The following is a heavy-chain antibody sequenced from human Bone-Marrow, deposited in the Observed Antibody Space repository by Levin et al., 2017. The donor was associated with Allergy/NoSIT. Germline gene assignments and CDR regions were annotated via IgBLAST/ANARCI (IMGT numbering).Heavy chain of an antibody. J-gene: IGHJ4*02. CDR2: ISDSGNT. D-gene: IGHD3-9*01. CDR1: GGSIRSGTHY. V-gene: IGHV4-39*07. Sequence: SQTLSLPCTVSGGSIRSGTHYWGWIRQPPGKGLEWIVTISDSGNTYHNPSLTSRVTISVDTSKNQFSLKLTSVTAADTAVYYCARAGRYDYWSQGTLVTVSS. CDR3: ARAGRYDY.